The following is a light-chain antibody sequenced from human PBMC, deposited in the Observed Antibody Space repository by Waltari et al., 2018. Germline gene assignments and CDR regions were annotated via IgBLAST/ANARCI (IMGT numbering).Light chain of an antibody. Sequence: QSALTQPASVSRSPGHSLTISCPATRSDVGGYNYPSWSQQHPGKVPKLMIYNVINRPSGVSIRFSGSKSGNTASLTISGLQAEDEADYYCTSYTDSRIFDVVFGGGTRLTVL. CDR1: RSDVGGYNY. CDR2: NVI. J-gene: IGLJ2*01. CDR3: TSYTDSRIFDVV. V-gene: IGLV2-14*03.